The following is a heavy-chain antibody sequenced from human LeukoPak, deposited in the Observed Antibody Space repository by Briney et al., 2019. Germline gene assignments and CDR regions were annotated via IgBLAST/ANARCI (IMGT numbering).Heavy chain of an antibody. V-gene: IGHV3-48*01. CDR3: ARSLLWFGSTYDAFDI. J-gene: IGHJ3*02. CDR2: IRSSSDII. D-gene: IGHD3-10*01. Sequence: GGSLRLSCAASGFPFSSYSRNWVRQAPGKGLEWVSYIRSSSDIIYYADSVKGRFTISRDNAKNSLYLQMNSLRAEDTAVYYCARSLLWFGSTYDAFDIWGQGTMVTVSS. CDR1: GFPFSSYS.